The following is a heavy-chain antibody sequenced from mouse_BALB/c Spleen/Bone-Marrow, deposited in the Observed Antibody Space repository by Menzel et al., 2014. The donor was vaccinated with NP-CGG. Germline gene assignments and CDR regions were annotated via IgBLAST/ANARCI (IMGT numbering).Heavy chain of an antibody. CDR3: ARGRPSAMDY. CDR1: GYTFTSYW. CDR2: INPSNGRT. J-gene: IGHJ4*01. Sequence: QVQLKESGAELVKPGASVKLSCKASGYTFTSYWMHWVKQRPGQGLEWIGEINPSNGRTNYNEKFKSKATLTVDKSSSTAYMQLSSLPSEDSAVYYCARGRPSAMDYWGQGTSVPVSS. V-gene: IGHV1S81*02.